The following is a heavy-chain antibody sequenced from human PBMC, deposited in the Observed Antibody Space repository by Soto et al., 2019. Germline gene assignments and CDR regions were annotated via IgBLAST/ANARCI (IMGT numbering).Heavy chain of an antibody. CDR3: ARGRIAARRFDY. J-gene: IGHJ4*02. CDR2: VNHSGST. V-gene: IGHV4-34*01. D-gene: IGHD6-6*01. CDR1: GGSFSGYY. Sequence: KTSETLSLTCAVYGGSFSGYYWSWIRQPPGKGLEWIGEVNHSGSTNYNPSLKSRVTISVDTSKNQFSLNLSSVTAADTAVYYCARGRIAARRFDYWGQVTLVTVSS.